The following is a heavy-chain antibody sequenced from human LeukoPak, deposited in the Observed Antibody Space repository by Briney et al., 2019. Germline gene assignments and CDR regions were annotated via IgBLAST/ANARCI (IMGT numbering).Heavy chain of an antibody. V-gene: IGHV1-69*05. CDR2: IIPIFGTA. D-gene: IGHD3-3*01. J-gene: IGHJ5*02. CDR1: GGTFSSYA. CDR3: ARAPSYDFWSGYYWGWFDP. Sequence: SVKVSCKASGGTFSSYAISRVRQAPGQGLEWMGGIIPIFGTANYAQKFQGRVTITTDESTSTAYMELSSLRSEDTAVYYCARAPSYDFWSGYYWGWFDPWGQGTLVTVSS.